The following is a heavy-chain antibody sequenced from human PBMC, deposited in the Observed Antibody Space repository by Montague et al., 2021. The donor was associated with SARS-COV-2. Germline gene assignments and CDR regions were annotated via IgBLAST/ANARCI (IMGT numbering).Heavy chain of an antibody. Sequence: SRRLSCSASGFTFTSYAMGWARQAPGKGLEWVSAVHCVTPNTYYADSVKGRFSISRDNSKNTLYLQMNRLRAEDTAIYFCVRLATGYPNWFDSWGQGTLVTVSS. D-gene: IGHD3-9*01. CDR2: VHCVTPNT. V-gene: IGHV3-23*01. CDR1: GFTFTSYA. J-gene: IGHJ5*01. CDR3: VRLATGYPNWFDS.